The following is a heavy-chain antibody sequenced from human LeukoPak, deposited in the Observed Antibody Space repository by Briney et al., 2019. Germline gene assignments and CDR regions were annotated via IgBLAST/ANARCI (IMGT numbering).Heavy chain of an antibody. D-gene: IGHD4-23*01. CDR3: ARGDFGGNSGLEY. Sequence: GGSLRLSCAASGFTFSSYGMHWVRQAPGKGLEWISLIYSGGNTYYAGSVKGRFSVSRDNSKNTVYLQMDSLRVEDTAVYYCARGDFGGNSGLEYWGQGSLVTVSS. CDR2: IYSGGNT. V-gene: IGHV3-NL1*01. J-gene: IGHJ4*02. CDR1: GFTFSSYG.